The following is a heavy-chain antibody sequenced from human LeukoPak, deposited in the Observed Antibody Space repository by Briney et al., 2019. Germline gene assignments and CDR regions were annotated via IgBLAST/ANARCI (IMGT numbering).Heavy chain of an antibody. D-gene: IGHD4-23*01. CDR1: GFTVSTNY. V-gene: IGHV3-66*01. Sequence: PGGSLRLSCVASGFTVSTNYMSWVRQAPGKGLEWVSVIYSGGNTYYADSVKGRFTISRDNSKNTLYLQMNSLRAEDTAVYYCARDSGTTVGYFDYWGQGTLVTVSS. J-gene: IGHJ4*02. CDR3: ARDSGTTVGYFDY. CDR2: IYSGGNT.